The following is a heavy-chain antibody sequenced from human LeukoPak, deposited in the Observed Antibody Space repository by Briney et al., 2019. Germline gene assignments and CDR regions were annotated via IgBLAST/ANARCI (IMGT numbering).Heavy chain of an antibody. CDR3: ARGRATYDFWSGQKIDQ. V-gene: IGHV4-34*01. CDR1: GGPFSGYY. CDR2: INHSGST. D-gene: IGHD3-3*01. Sequence: SETLSLTCAVYGGPFSGYYWSWIRQPPGKGLEWIGEINHSGSTNYNPSLKSRVTISVDASKNQFSLKLSSVTAADTAVYFCARGRATYDFWSGQKIDQWGQGTLVTVSS. J-gene: IGHJ4*02.